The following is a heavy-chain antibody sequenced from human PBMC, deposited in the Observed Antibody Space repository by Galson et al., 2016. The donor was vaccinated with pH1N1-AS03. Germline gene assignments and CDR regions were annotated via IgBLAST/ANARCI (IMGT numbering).Heavy chain of an antibody. J-gene: IGHJ6*02. CDR2: ISGYNGNT. V-gene: IGHV1-18*04. Sequence: SVKVSCKASGYKFTNYGFNWVRQAPGQGLEWMGGISGYNGNTNYAQSLKGRVTMTTDTSTSTAYMELRSLRSEDTAVYYCARDDGALYYYYGFDVWGQGTTVTVSS. CDR3: ARDDGALYYYYGFDV. CDR1: GYKFTNYG. D-gene: IGHD3-10*01.